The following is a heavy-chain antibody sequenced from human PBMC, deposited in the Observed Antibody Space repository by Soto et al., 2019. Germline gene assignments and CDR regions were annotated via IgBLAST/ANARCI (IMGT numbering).Heavy chain of an antibody. Sequence: QVQLVQSGAEVKKPGSSVKVSCKASGGTSNNNANSWVRQAPGQGLEWMGGIVPVFGTANYAQKFRGRVRITADDSTRTLNMELSSLRSDDTDVYYCATLQGSGTYYDDDYWGQGTLVTVSS. J-gene: IGHJ4*02. CDR3: ATLQGSGTYYDDDY. V-gene: IGHV1-69*01. CDR1: GGTSNNNA. D-gene: IGHD3-10*01. CDR2: IVPVFGTA.